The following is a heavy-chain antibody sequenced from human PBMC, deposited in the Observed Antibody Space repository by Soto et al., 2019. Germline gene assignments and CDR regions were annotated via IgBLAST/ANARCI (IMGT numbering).Heavy chain of an antibody. CDR2: ISGSGGST. CDR1: GFTFSNYA. Sequence: GGSLRLSCAASGFTFSNYAMSWFRQAPGKGLEWVSAISGSGGSTYYADSVKGRFTISRDNSKNTLYLQMNSLRAEDTAVYYCAKATYYYDSSGYYPFDYWGQGTLVTVSS. CDR3: AKATYYYDSSGYYPFDY. J-gene: IGHJ4*02. V-gene: IGHV3-23*01. D-gene: IGHD3-22*01.